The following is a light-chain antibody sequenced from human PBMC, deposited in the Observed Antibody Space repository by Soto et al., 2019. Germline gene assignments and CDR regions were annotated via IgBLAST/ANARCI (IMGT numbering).Light chain of an antibody. J-gene: IGKJ5*01. CDR2: GAY. Sequence: EIVITQSPATLSVVPGERRTRSFRASQTVSSNLAWYQQKPGQAPRLLIYGAYTRATGITARFSGSGSGTEFTLTISSLQSEDFAVYYCQQYNNWPITVGQGTRLEIK. CDR1: QTVSSN. V-gene: IGKV3-15*01. CDR3: QQYNNWPIT.